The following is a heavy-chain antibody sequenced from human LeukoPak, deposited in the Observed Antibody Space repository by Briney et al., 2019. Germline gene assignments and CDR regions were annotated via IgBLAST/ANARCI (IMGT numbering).Heavy chain of an antibody. CDR3: ASQHPGYSSSPVAFDI. CDR1: GFTFSSYG. CDR2: ISSSSSYI. Sequence: GGSLRLSCAASGFTFSSYGMHWVRQAPGKGLEWISSISSSSSYIYYADSVKGRFTISRDNAKNSLYLQMNSLRAEDTAVYYCASQHPGYSSSPVAFDIWGQGTMVTVSS. J-gene: IGHJ3*02. D-gene: IGHD6-13*01. V-gene: IGHV3-21*01.